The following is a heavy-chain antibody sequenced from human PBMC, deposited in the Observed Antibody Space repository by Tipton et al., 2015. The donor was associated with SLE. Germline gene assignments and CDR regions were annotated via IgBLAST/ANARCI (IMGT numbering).Heavy chain of an antibody. D-gene: IGHD2-21*01. J-gene: IGHJ6*03. CDR3: AVILGYYMDV. Sequence: LRLSCTVSGGSISSSSYYWSWIRQPPGKGLEWIGQMHNSGDSTYNPSLKSRVTISVDTSKNQFSLKLSSVTAADTAVYYCAVILGYYMDVWGKGTTVTVSS. V-gene: IGHV4-61*05. CDR2: MHNSGDS. CDR1: GGSISSSSYY.